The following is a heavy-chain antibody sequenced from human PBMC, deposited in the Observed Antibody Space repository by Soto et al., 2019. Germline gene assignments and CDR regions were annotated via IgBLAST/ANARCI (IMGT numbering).Heavy chain of an antibody. CDR2: IYYSGST. CDR1: GGSISSYY. V-gene: IGHV4-59*01. J-gene: IGHJ6*02. CDR3: ARGYTKLYYYGMDV. D-gene: IGHD1-1*01. Sequence: SETLSLTCTVSGGSISSYYWSWIRQPPGKGLEWIGYIYYSGSTNYNPSLKSRVTISVDTSKNQFSLKLSSVTAADTAVYYCARGYTKLYYYGMDVWGQGTTVTVSS.